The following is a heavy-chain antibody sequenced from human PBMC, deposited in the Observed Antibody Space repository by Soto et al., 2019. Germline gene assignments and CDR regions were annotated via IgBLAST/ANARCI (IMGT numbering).Heavy chain of an antibody. V-gene: IGHV4-30-4*08. CDR2: IHYSGSI. CDR1: GGSISYEYYH. Sequence: QVKLQQSGPGLVKPSQTLSLTCTVSGGSISYEYYHWTWIRQSPGKGLEWIGYIHYSGSIIYNPSFKSRVTRSVDTSKNQFSLQLSSVTAADTAVYFCAREDDGGDRDYYGLDVWGQGTTVTVSS. CDR3: AREDDGGDRDYYGLDV. D-gene: IGHD2-21*02. J-gene: IGHJ6*02.